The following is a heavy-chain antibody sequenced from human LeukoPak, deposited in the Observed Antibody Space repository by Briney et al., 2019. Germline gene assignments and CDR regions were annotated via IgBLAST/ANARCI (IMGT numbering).Heavy chain of an antibody. J-gene: IGHJ4*02. V-gene: IGHV4-34*01. CDR2: INHSGST. D-gene: IGHD3-3*01. CDR3: AGGRASYDFWSGYLFDY. Sequence: SETLSLTCAVYGGPFSGYYWSWIRQSPGKGLEWIGEINHSGSTNYNPSLKSRATISVDTSKNQFSLKLSSVTAADTAVYYCAGGRASYDFWSGYLFDYWGQGTLVTVSS. CDR1: GGPFSGYY.